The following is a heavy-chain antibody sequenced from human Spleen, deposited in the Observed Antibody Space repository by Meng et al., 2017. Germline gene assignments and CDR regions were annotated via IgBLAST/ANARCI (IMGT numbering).Heavy chain of an antibody. D-gene: IGHD3-16*01. Sequence: QGQRDQSGAEVKKPGSSVKVSCKASGGTFNSNPFSWVRQSPGQGLEWMGRIIPVAGVGNYAQKFEGRVTITADKSTNTAYMELSSLRSEDTAVYYCARGIARGTFDTWGQGTLVTVSS. CDR2: IIPVAGVG. CDR1: GGTFNSNP. CDR3: ARGIARGTFDT. J-gene: IGHJ3*02. V-gene: IGHV1-69*09.